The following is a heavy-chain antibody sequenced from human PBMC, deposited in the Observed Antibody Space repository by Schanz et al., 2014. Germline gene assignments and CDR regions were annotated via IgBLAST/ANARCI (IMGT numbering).Heavy chain of an antibody. CDR2: IYSTGST. CDR3: ARDMVENWFDS. V-gene: IGHV4-61*02. Sequence: QVQLQESGPGLVKPSQTLSLPCTVSGGSISSGSYYWSWIRQPAGKGLEWIGRIYSTGSTNYNPSLKSQVTISKSTPKTHFPLNLPSVTAADTAVYYCARDMVENWFDSWGQGTLVTVSS. J-gene: IGHJ5*01. CDR1: GGSISSGSYY. D-gene: IGHD3-10*01.